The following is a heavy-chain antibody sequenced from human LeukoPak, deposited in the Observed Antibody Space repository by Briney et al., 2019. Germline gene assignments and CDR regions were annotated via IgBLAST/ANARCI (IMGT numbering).Heavy chain of an antibody. V-gene: IGHV3-23*01. CDR2: ISGSGDST. CDR1: GFTFSNYA. Sequence: GGSLRLSCAASGFTFSNYAMSWVRQAPGKGLEWVSGISGSGDSTYNADSVKGRFTISRDNSKNTLYPQMNSLRVEDTAVYYCAKDVRWELLLRDAFDIWGQGTMVTVSS. CDR3: AKDVRWELLLRDAFDI. D-gene: IGHD1-26*01. J-gene: IGHJ3*02.